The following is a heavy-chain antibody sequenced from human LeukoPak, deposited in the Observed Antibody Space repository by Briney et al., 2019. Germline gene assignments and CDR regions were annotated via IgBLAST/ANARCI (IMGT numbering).Heavy chain of an antibody. CDR3: ARDGSQGALAEYFQH. CDR1: GFTFSSYG. V-gene: IGHV3-30*03. CDR2: ISYDGSNK. J-gene: IGHJ1*01. D-gene: IGHD1-26*01. Sequence: GGSLRLSCAASGFTFSSYGMHWVRQAPGKGLEWVAVISYDGSNKYYADSVKGRFTISRDNSKNTLYLQMNSLRAEDTAVYYCARDGSQGALAEYFQHWGQGTLVTVSS.